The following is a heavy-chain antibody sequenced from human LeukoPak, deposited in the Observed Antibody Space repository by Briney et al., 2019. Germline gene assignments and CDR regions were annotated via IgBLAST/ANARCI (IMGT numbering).Heavy chain of an antibody. Sequence: PSETLSLTCTVSGGSISSSSYYWGWIRQPPGKGLEWIGSIYYSGSTYYNPSLKSRVTISVDTSKNQFSLKLSSVTAADTAVYYCAREAGNVVATNYYFDYWGQGTLVTVSS. CDR3: AREAGNVVATNYYFDY. D-gene: IGHD5-12*01. CDR1: GGSISSSSYY. CDR2: IYYSGST. V-gene: IGHV4-39*07. J-gene: IGHJ4*02.